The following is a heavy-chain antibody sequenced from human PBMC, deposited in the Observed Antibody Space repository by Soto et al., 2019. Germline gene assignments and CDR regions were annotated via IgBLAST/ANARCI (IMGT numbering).Heavy chain of an antibody. CDR1: GFTLSGYA. J-gene: IGHJ6*03. CDR3: ARCARPNFYYFDV. CDR2: MSSNGVGT. V-gene: IGHV3-64*01. Sequence: EVQLAESGGGLAQPGGSLRLSCAASGFTLSGYAMDWVRQSPGKGREYVSGMSSNGVGTYYANSVQGRFTISRDNAKNTEYLQMGSLRPENMAVYYGARCARPNFYYFDVWGKGTTVTVSS.